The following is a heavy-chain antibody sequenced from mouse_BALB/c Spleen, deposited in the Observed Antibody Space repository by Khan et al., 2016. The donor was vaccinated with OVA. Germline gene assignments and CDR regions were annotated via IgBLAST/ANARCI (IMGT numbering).Heavy chain of an antibody. J-gene: IGHJ3*01. V-gene: IGHV5-4*02. CDR3: ERGYYGDPFSY. CDR1: GFTFSDYY. Sequence: EVELVESGGGVVKPGGSLKLSCAASGFTFSDYYMYWVRQTPEKRLEWVATISDGGSYTYYPDSVKGRFTISRDDAKNNLYLQMSSLKSEDTAIYYGERGYYGDPFSYWGQGTLVTVSA. D-gene: IGHD2-13*01. CDR2: ISDGGSYT.